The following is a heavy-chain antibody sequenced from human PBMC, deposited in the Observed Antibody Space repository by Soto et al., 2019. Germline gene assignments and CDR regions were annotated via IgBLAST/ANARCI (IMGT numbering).Heavy chain of an antibody. Sequence: EVHLVESGGGLVQPGGSPRLSCAASGFTFSDHYMDWVRQAPGKGLEWVGRIRNRPNSYTTQYAASVKGRFAVLRDDSENLVYLQMNDLKTEDTAVYYCVRDSGRGFYFDYWCQGAQVTVSS. D-gene: IGHD3-10*01. CDR2: IRNRPNSYTT. V-gene: IGHV3-72*01. CDR1: GFTFSDHY. CDR3: VRDSGRGFYFDY. J-gene: IGHJ4*02.